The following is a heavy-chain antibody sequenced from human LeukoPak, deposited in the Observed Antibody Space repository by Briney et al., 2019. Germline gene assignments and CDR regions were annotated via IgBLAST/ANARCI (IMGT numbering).Heavy chain of an antibody. Sequence: GGSLRLSCEASGFTFSAYAMTWVRQAPGKGLEWVSSIGSDNKPHYSESVKGRFTISRDNARNTLFLQMNSLRAEDRAVYYCARDPYSSSSGSGDYWGQGTLVTVSS. CDR3: ARDPYSSSSGSGDY. CDR2: IGSDNKP. J-gene: IGHJ4*02. V-gene: IGHV3-69-1*01. D-gene: IGHD6-13*01. CDR1: GFTFSAYA.